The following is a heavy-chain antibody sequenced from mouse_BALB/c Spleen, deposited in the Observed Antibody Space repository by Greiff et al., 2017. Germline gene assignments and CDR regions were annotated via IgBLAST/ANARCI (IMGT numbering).Heavy chain of an antibody. CDR1: GYTFTDYV. J-gene: IGHJ3*01. D-gene: IGHD1-1*01. Sequence: QVQLQQSGPELVKPGASVKMSCKASGYTFTDYVISWVKQRTGQGLEWIGEIYPGSGSTYYNEKFKGKATLTADKSSNTAYMQLCSLTSEDSAVYFCAGNYYGSSSFAYWGQGTLVTVSA. V-gene: IGHV1-81*01. CDR3: AGNYYGSSSFAY. CDR2: IYPGSGST.